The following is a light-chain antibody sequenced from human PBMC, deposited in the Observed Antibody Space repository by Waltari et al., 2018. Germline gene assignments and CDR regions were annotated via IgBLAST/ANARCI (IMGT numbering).Light chain of an antibody. CDR3: QQYQKSPWT. CDR1: QSLNNW. J-gene: IGKJ1*01. Sequence: DIQMTQSPSTLSASVGDRVTITCRASQSLNNWLAWFQQKPGKAPKVLIYKASILEMGVPSGFSGSVSGTEFTLTISSLQPDDFGSYYCQQYQKSPWTFGQGTKVEIK. CDR2: KAS. V-gene: IGKV1-5*03.